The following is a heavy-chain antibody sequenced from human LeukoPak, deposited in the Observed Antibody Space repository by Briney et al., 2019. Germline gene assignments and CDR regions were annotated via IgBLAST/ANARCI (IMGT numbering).Heavy chain of an antibody. Sequence: SETLSLTCTVSGYSISSGYYWGRIRQPPGKGLEWIGCIYHSGSTYYNPSLKSRVTISVDTSKNQFSLKLSSVTAADTAVYYCAKSSYSIFDYWGQGTLVTVSS. V-gene: IGHV4-38-2*02. CDR1: GYSISSGYY. D-gene: IGHD5-18*01. CDR2: IYHSGST. CDR3: AKSSYSIFDY. J-gene: IGHJ4*02.